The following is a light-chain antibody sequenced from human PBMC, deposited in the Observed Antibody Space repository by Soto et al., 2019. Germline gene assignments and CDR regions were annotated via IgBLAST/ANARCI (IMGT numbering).Light chain of an antibody. V-gene: IGKV3-20*01. Sequence: EIVMTQSPATLSVSPGERATLSCRASQSVSSYLAWYQQKPGQAPRLLIYGASSRATGIPDRFSGSGSGTDFTLTISRLEPEDFAVYYCQQYGSSRWTFGQGTKVDIK. CDR1: QSVSSY. CDR3: QQYGSSRWT. CDR2: GAS. J-gene: IGKJ1*01.